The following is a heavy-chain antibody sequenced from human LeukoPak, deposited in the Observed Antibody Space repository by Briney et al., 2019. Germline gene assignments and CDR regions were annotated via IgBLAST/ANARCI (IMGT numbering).Heavy chain of an antibody. CDR3: ARLEWEAVTPHFDY. J-gene: IGHJ4*02. V-gene: IGHV4-59*08. D-gene: IGHD1-26*01. CDR1: GGSISSYY. Sequence: SETLSPTCTVSGGSISSYYWSWIRQPPGKGLEWIGYIYYSGSTNYNPSLKSRVTISVDTSKNQFSLKLSSVTAADTAVYYCARLEWEAVTPHFDYWGQGTLVTVSS. CDR2: IYYSGST.